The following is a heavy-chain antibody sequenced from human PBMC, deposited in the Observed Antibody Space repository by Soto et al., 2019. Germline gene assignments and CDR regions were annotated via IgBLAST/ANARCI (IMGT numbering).Heavy chain of an antibody. Sequence: QVQLQESGPGLVKPSQTLSLTCTVSGGSISSGGYYWSWIRQHPGKGLEWIGYIYYSGSTYYNPSLKSRVTISVDTSKNQCSLKLSSVTAADTAMYYCARVGVSIAVAGTDWFDPWGQGTLVTVSS. CDR3: ARVGVSIAVAGTDWFDP. J-gene: IGHJ5*02. CDR1: GGSISSGGYY. V-gene: IGHV4-31*03. CDR2: IYYSGST. D-gene: IGHD6-19*01.